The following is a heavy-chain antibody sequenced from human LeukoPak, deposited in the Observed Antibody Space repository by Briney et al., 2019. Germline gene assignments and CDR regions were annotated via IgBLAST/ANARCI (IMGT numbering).Heavy chain of an antibody. CDR1: GFNFTTYA. V-gene: IGHV3-7*01. D-gene: IGHD6-6*01. Sequence: PGGSLRLSCAASGFNFTTYAMSWVRQAPGKGLEWVANIKQDGSEKYYVDSVKGRFTISRDNAKNSLYLQMNSLRAEDTAVYYCANPNSSSSVYWGQGTLVTVSS. J-gene: IGHJ4*02. CDR2: IKQDGSEK. CDR3: ANPNSSSSVY.